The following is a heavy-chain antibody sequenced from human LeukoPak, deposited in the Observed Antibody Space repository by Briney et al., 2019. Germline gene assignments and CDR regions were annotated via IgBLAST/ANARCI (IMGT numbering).Heavy chain of an antibody. CDR3: VRRGGSDGWGAFDI. J-gene: IGHJ3*02. Sequence: GGSLRLSCAASEFTFSNYVMNWVRQAPGKGLEWVSSIRQSGDITYYADSVKGRFTISRDNSKNTLSLQMNSLSREDTAIYYCVRRGGSDGWGAFDIWGQGTVVTVSS. D-gene: IGHD5-24*01. V-gene: IGHV3-23*01. CDR1: EFTFSNYV. CDR2: IRQSGDIT.